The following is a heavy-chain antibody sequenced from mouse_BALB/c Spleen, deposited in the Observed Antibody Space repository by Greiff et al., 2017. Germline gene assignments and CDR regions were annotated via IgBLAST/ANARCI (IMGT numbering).Heavy chain of an antibody. V-gene: IGHV5-12-1*01. J-gene: IGHJ4*01. CDR2: ISSGGGST. Sequence: EVKLMESGGGLVKPGGSLKLSCAASGFAFSSYDMSWVRQTPEKRLEWVAYISSGGGSTYYPDTVKGRFTISRDNAKNTLYLQMSSLKSEDTAMYYCARPYYYGSSEAMDYWGQGTSVTVSS. D-gene: IGHD1-1*01. CDR1: GFAFSSYD. CDR3: ARPYYYGSSEAMDY.